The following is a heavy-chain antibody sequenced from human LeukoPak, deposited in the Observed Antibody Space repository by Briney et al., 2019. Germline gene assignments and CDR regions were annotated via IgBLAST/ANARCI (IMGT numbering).Heavy chain of an antibody. CDR2: IHPSGST. J-gene: IGHJ4*02. Sequence: SETLSLTCTVSGDSISSYYWSWIRQPAGKGLEWIGRIHPSGSTNYNPSLKSRVTLSADTCKNQFSLKLSSVTAADTAVYYCARGPPPDFDYWGRGTLVTVSS. CDR1: GDSISSYY. V-gene: IGHV4-4*07. CDR3: ARGPPPDFDY.